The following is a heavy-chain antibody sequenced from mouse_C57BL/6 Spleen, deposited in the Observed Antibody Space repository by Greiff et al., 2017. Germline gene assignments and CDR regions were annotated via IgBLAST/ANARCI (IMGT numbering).Heavy chain of an antibody. J-gene: IGHJ1*03. CDR3: ARRGIWYFDV. CDR2: IDPSDSYT. CDR1: GYTFTSYW. V-gene: IGHV1-69*01. Sequence: QVQLQQPGAELVMPGASVKLSCKASGYTFTSYWMHWVKQRPGQGLEWIGEIDPSDSYTNYNQKFKGKSTLTVDKSSSTAYMQLSSLTSEDSAVYYCARRGIWYFDVWGTGTTVTVSS.